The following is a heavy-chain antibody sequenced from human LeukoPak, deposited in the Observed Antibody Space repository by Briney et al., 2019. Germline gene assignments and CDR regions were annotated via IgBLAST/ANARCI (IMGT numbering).Heavy chain of an antibody. J-gene: IGHJ4*02. Sequence: ASVKVSCKASGYTFTSYGISWVRQAPGQGLEWMGWISAYNGNTNYAQKLQGRVTMTTDTSTSTAYMELRSLRSDDTAVYYCARVGLSYYDFWSGYYGGAGFDYWGQGTLVTVSS. CDR2: ISAYNGNT. CDR1: GYTFTSYG. D-gene: IGHD3-3*01. V-gene: IGHV1-18*01. CDR3: ARVGLSYYDFWSGYYGGAGFDY.